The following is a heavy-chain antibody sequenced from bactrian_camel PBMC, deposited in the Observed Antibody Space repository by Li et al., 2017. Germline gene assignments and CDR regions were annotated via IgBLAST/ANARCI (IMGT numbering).Heavy chain of an antibody. D-gene: IGHD3*01. CDR1: QYTYNSVY. CDR3: AAATDDSLPLADFGY. J-gene: IGHJ6*01. CDR2: IYTGDGIRT. Sequence: VQLVESGGGSVQAGGSLRLSCAFKHSQYTYNSVYAAWFRQAPGKEREAVAAIYTGDGIRTYYADSVKGRFTISQDNAKTAAYLQMNDLKPEDTAMYYCAAATDDSLPLADFGYWGQGTQVTVS. V-gene: IGHV3S40*01.